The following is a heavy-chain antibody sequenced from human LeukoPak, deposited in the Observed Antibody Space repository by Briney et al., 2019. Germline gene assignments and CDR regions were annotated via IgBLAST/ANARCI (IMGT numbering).Heavy chain of an antibody. CDR2: ISGSGGST. CDR1: GFTFSSYA. CDR3: AKDLALRDIVVVVAATGSPIDY. J-gene: IGHJ4*02. V-gene: IGHV3-23*01. Sequence: GSLRISCAASGFTFSSYAMSWVRQAPGKGLEGVSAISGSGGSTYYADSVKGRFTISRDNSKNTLYLQMNSLRAEDTAVYYCAKDLALRDIVVVVAATGSPIDYWGQGTLVTVSS. D-gene: IGHD2-15*01.